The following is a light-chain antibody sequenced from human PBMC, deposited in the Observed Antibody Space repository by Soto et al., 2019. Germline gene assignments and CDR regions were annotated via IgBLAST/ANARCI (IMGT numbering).Light chain of an antibody. V-gene: IGKV1-27*01. CDR3: QEYNSAPRK. CDR1: QGIANY. J-gene: IGKJ1*01. CDR2: AAS. Sequence: DIQMTQSPSSLAASVGDRVTITCRASQGIANYLAWYQHKPGKVPNLLIYAASTLQSGFPSRFSGGGSGTDFTLTISSLQPEDVATYYCQEYNSAPRKFGQGTRWIP.